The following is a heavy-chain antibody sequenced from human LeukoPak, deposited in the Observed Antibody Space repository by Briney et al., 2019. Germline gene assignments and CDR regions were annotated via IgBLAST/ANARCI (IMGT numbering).Heavy chain of an antibody. CDR3: ARIAVVVPTGIVRSYLNYMDV. V-gene: IGHV1-69*04. Sequence: SVKVSCKASGGTFSSYGFSWVRQAPGQGLEGMGRIIPILDMANYAQKFQGRVTMTTETSTSTAYLEVRSLRPDDTARYYCARIAVVVPTGIVRSYLNYMDVWGEGTTVTVSS. J-gene: IGHJ6*03. CDR2: IIPILDMA. D-gene: IGHD2-2*01. CDR1: GGTFSSYG.